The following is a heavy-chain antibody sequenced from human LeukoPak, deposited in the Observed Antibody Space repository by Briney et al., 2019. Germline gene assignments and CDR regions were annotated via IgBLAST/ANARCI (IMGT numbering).Heavy chain of an antibody. CDR2: INHSGST. D-gene: IGHD3-10*01. J-gene: IGHJ4*02. V-gene: IGHV4-34*01. Sequence: SETLSLTCAVYGGSFSGYYWSWIRQPPGKGLEWIGEINHSGSTNYNPSLKSRVTISVDTSKNQFSVKLSSVTAADTAVYYCASRSPLTMVRGGISYWGQGTLVTVSS. CDR1: GGSFSGYY. CDR3: ASRSPLTMVRGGISY.